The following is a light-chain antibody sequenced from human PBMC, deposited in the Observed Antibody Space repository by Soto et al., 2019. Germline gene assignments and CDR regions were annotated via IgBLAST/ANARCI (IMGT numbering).Light chain of an antibody. CDR2: AAS. J-gene: IGKJ1*01. Sequence: DIQVTQSPSSLSASVGDRVTITCRASQSISMFLNWYQQKPGKVPKVLIYAASNLQSGVPSRFSGSGSGTDFTLTISSLQPEDFATYYCQQSYRTPVTFGQGTKVEIK. CDR3: QQSYRTPVT. V-gene: IGKV1-39*01. CDR1: QSISMF.